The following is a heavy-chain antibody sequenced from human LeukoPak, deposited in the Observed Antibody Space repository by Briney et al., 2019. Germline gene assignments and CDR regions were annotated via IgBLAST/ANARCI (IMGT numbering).Heavy chain of an antibody. CDR1: GGSISSYY. CDR3: AREESMVRGTSWFDP. CDR2: IYYSGST. V-gene: IGHV4-59*08. J-gene: IGHJ5*02. Sequence: PSETLSLTCTVSGGSISSYYWSWIRQPPGKGLEWIGYIYYSGSTNYNPSLKSRVTISVDTSKNQFSLKLSSVTAADTAVYYCAREESMVRGTSWFDPWGQGTLVTVS. D-gene: IGHD3-10*01.